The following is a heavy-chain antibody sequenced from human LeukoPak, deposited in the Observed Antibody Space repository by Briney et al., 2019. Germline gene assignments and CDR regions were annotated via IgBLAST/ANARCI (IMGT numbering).Heavy chain of an antibody. V-gene: IGHV1-69*13. CDR2: IIPIFGTA. J-gene: IGHJ6*02. Sequence: SVKVSCKASGGTFSSYAISWVRQAPGQGLEWMGGIIPIFGTANYAQKFQGRVTITADESTSTAYMELSSLRSEDTAVYYCARGSGTITMVRGVFYGMDVWGQGTTVTVSS. CDR1: GGTFSSYA. D-gene: IGHD3-10*01. CDR3: ARGSGTITMVRGVFYGMDV.